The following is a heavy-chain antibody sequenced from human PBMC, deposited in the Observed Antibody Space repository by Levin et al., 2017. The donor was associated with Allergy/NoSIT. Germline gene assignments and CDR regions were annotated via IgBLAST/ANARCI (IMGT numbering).Heavy chain of an antibody. CDR1: GFTFSSYW. Sequence: QPGGSLRLSCAASGFTFSSYWMSWVRQAPGKGLEWVANIKQDGSEKYYVDSVKGRFTISRDNAKNSLYLQMNSLRAEDTAVYYCARDFVGLSRGVVSHGMDDWGQGTTVTVSS. CDR3: ARDFVGLSRGVVSHGMDD. V-gene: IGHV3-7*01. D-gene: IGHD3-3*01. J-gene: IGHJ6*02. CDR2: IKQDGSEK.